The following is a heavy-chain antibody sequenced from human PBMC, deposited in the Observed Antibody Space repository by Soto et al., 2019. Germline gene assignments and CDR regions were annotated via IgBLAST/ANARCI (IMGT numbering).Heavy chain of an antibody. CDR1: GGSISSYY. Sequence: PSETLSLTWTVSGGSISSYYWSWIRQPPGKGLEWIGYIYYSGSTNYNPSLKSRVTISVDTSKNQFSLKLSSVTAADTAVYYCARLGAEWGELSSNWFDPWGQGTLVTVSS. V-gene: IGHV4-59*08. J-gene: IGHJ5*02. CDR3: ARLGAEWGELSSNWFDP. CDR2: IYYSGST. D-gene: IGHD3-16*02.